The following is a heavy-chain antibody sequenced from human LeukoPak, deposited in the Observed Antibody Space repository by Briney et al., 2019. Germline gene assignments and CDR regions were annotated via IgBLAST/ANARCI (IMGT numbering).Heavy chain of an antibody. D-gene: IGHD4-17*01. CDR3: ARDMYYGDYEIDY. V-gene: IGHV3-48*02. J-gene: IGHJ4*02. Sequence: GGSLRLSCAACGFTFSSYNMNWVRQAPGKGLEWVSYITSSSSTIYYADSVKGRFTISRDNAKNSLFLQMNSLRDEDTAVYYCARDMYYGDYEIDYWGQGTLVTVYS. CDR2: ITSSSSTI. CDR1: GFTFSSYN.